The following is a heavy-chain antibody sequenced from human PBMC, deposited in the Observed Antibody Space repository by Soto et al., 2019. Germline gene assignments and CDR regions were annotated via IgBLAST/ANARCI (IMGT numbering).Heavy chain of an antibody. CDR3: ARDTHSAGGWFDT. D-gene: IGHD2-15*01. Sequence: QVQLVQSGAEVKKPGSSVKVSCKASGGTSRSLSITWVRQAPGQGLEWMGAITPLFGIPNYPQKFQGRLTITADKSTGTAYLELSSLRSEDTAVYYCARDTHSAGGWFDTWGRGTLVTVSS. CDR1: GGTSRSLS. CDR2: ITPLFGIP. J-gene: IGHJ5*02. V-gene: IGHV1-69*17.